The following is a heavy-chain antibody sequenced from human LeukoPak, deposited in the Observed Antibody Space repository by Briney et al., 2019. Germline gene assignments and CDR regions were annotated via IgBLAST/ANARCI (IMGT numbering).Heavy chain of an antibody. CDR1: GFTFSSYA. CDR2: ISGSGGST. D-gene: IGHD1-1*01. Sequence: GGSLRLSCAASGFTFSSYAMSWVRQAPGKGLVWVSAISGSGGSTYYADSVKGRFTISRDNSKNTLYLQMNSLRAEDTAVYYCAKVSTGTTSGDYWGQGTLVTVSS. CDR3: AKVSTGTTSGDY. J-gene: IGHJ4*02. V-gene: IGHV3-23*01.